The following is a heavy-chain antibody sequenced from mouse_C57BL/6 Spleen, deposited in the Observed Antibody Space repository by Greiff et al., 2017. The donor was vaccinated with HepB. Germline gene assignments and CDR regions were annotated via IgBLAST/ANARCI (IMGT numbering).Heavy chain of an antibody. CDR3: ARSPSTMVTTGFAY. D-gene: IGHD2-2*01. CDR2: INPNNGGT. V-gene: IGHV1-22*01. J-gene: IGHJ3*01. Sequence: EVKLQESGPELVKPGASVKMSCKASGYTFTDYNMHWVKQSHGKSLEWIGYINPNNGGTSYNQKFKGKATLTVNKSSSTAYMELRSLTSEDSAVYYCARSPSTMVTTGFAYWGQGTLVTVSA. CDR1: GYTFTDYN.